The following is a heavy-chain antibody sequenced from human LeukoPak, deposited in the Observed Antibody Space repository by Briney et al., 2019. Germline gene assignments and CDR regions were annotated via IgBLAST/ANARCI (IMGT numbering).Heavy chain of an antibody. Sequence: GGSLRLSCGASGFTFSSYWMSWVRQAPGKGLEWVASIKEDGSEQYYVDSVKGRFTIPRDDAKNSLYLQMNSLRAEDMAVYYCARGGYYWGAWGQGTLVTVSS. CDR3: ARGGYYWGA. V-gene: IGHV3-7*01. CDR1: GFTFSSYW. CDR2: IKEDGSEQ. D-gene: IGHD1-1*01. J-gene: IGHJ5*02.